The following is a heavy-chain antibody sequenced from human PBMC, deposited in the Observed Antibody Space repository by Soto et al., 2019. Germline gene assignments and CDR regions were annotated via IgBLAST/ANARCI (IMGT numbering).Heavy chain of an antibody. J-gene: IGHJ5*02. CDR3: AKTAGYDYVWGSSGLDP. V-gene: IGHV3-30*18. Sequence: PGGSLRLSCAGSGFTFSSYGMHWVRQAPGKGLEWVAVISYDGSDKYYGDSVKGRFTISRDDSKNTLYLQMNSLRVEDTAIYYCAKTAGYDYVWGSSGLDPWGYGTLVTVSS. CDR1: GFTFSSYG. D-gene: IGHD3-16*01. CDR2: ISYDGSDK.